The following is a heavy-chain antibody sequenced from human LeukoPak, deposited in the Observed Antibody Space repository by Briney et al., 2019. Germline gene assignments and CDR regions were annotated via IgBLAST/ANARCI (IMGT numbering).Heavy chain of an antibody. CDR1: GFTFSSYW. D-gene: IGHD6-19*01. Sequence: GGSLRLSCAASGFTFSSYWMSWVRQAPGKGLEWVANIKQDGSEKYYVDSVKGRFTISRDNAKNSLYLQMNSLRAEDTAVYYCARGRQRARSGIAVAGPGAYFDYWGQGTLVTVSS. CDR2: IKQDGSEK. CDR3: ARGRQRARSGIAVAGPGAYFDY. V-gene: IGHV3-7*01. J-gene: IGHJ4*02.